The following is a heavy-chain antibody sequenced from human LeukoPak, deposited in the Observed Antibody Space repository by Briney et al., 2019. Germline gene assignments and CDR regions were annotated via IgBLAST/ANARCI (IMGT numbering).Heavy chain of an antibody. D-gene: IGHD3-22*01. J-gene: IGHJ4*02. CDR3: ARDHYYDSSGYFLGY. CDR2: ISSSGSTI. Sequence: GGSLRLSCAASGFTFSDYYMSWIHQAPGKGLEWVSYISSSGSTIYYADSVKGRFTISRDNAKNSLYLQMNSLRAEDTAVYYCARDHYYDSSGYFLGYWGQGTLVTVSS. CDR1: GFTFSDYY. V-gene: IGHV3-11*01.